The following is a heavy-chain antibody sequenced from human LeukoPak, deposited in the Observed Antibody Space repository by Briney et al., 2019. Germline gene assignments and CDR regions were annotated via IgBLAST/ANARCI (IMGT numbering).Heavy chain of an antibody. CDR3: AKESVKYQLLGYFDY. J-gene: IGHJ4*02. CDR2: ISGSGGST. V-gene: IGHV3-23*01. D-gene: IGHD2-2*01. Sequence: QPGGSLRLSCAASGFTVSSNYMSWVRQAPGKGLEWVSAISGSGGSTYYADSVKGRFTISRDNSKNTLYLQMNSLRAEDTAVYYCAKESVKYQLLGYFDYWGQGTLVTVSS. CDR1: GFTVSSNY.